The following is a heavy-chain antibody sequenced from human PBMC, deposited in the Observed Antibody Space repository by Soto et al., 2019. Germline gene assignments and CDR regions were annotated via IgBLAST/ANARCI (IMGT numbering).Heavy chain of an antibody. J-gene: IGHJ4*02. V-gene: IGHV3-23*01. CDR2: VSIGGST. D-gene: IGHD2-15*01. Sequence: DVQLLESGGGLVQPEGSLRLSCAASGFTFSSYAMGWVRQGPGKGLEWVAVVSIGGSTHYADSVRGRFTISRDHSKNTLSLQMNSLTAEDTAVYFCAKRRGAGGHFDYWGQGDLVTVSS. CDR1: GFTFSSYA. CDR3: AKRRGAGGHFDY.